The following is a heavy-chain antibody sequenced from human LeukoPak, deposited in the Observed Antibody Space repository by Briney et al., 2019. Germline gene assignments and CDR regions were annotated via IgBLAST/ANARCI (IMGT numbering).Heavy chain of an antibody. CDR1: GGSISSGSYY. CDR3: ARGAGLRYFDWSYDY. V-gene: IGHV4-61*02. J-gene: IGHJ4*02. CDR2: IYTSGST. Sequence: SETLSLTCTVSGGSISSGSYYWSWIRQPAGKGLEWIGRIYTSGSTNYNPSLKSRVTISVDTSKNQFSLRLSSVTAADTAVYYCARGAGLRYFDWSYDYWGQGTLVTVSS. D-gene: IGHD3-9*01.